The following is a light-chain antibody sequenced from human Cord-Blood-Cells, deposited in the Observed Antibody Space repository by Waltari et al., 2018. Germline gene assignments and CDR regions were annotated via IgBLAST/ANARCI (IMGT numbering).Light chain of an antibody. Sequence: QSALTQPASVSGSPGQSITISCTGTSSDVGSYNLVSWYQQHPGKAPQLMIYEGSKRPSGVSDRFSCSKSGNTASLTISGLQAEDEDDYYCCSYAGSSTYWVFGGGTKLTVL. CDR3: CSYAGSSTYWV. CDR2: EGS. V-gene: IGLV2-23*01. CDR1: SSDVGSYNL. J-gene: IGLJ3*02.